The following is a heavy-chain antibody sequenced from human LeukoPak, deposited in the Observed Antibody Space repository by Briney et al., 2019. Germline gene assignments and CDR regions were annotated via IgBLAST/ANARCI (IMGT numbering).Heavy chain of an antibody. CDR3: ARHQSPYLGYAAFDI. CDR1: GYSFNNYW. J-gene: IGHJ3*02. Sequence: GESLKISCKGSGYSFNNYWIAWVRQMPGKGLEWMGIIYPGDSETRYSPSFQGQVTISADMSINTAYLQWSSLKASDSAMYYCARHQSPYLGYAAFDIWGQGTMVTVSS. V-gene: IGHV5-51*01. D-gene: IGHD2-8*01. CDR2: IYPGDSET.